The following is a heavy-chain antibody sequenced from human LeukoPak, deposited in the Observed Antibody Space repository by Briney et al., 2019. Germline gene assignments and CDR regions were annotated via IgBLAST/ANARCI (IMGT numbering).Heavy chain of an antibody. CDR3: ARQNWNDGWFDP. J-gene: IGHJ5*02. V-gene: IGHV1-2*06. Sequence: GASVKVSCKASGYTFTGYYMHWVRQAPGQGLEWMGRINPNSGGTNYAQKFQGRVTMTRGTSISTAYMELSRLRSDDTAVYYCARQNWNDGWFDPWGQGTLVTASS. CDR2: INPNSGGT. CDR1: GYTFTGYY. D-gene: IGHD1-1*01.